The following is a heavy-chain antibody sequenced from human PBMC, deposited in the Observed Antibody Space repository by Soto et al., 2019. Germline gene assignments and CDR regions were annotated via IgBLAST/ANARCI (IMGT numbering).Heavy chain of an antibody. J-gene: IGHJ4*02. V-gene: IGHV3-23*01. CDR2: VSIGGST. D-gene: IGHD2-15*01. CDR3: AKRRGAGGHFDY. Sequence: GWSLRLSCAASGFTFSSYAMGLVRQGPGKGLEWVAVVSIGGSTHYADSVRGRFTISRDNSKNTLSLQMNSLTAEDTAVYFCAKRRGAGGHFDYWGKGALVTVSS. CDR1: GFTFSSYA.